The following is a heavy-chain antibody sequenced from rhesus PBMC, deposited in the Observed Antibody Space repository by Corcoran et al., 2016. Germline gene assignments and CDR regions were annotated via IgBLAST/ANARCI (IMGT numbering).Heavy chain of an antibody. CDR2: IYGKRAST. CDR3: ARDAEGAFDV. V-gene: IGHV4-73*01. CDR1: GGSISGYYY. J-gene: IGHJ5-1*01. Sequence: QVQLQQWGEGLVKPSETLSLTCAVYGGSISGYYYWSWIRQPPGKGREWIGYIYGKRASTNYNPALKNRVTMSKDTSKNQFSLKLSSVTAADTAVYYCARDAEGAFDVWGPGVLVTVSS.